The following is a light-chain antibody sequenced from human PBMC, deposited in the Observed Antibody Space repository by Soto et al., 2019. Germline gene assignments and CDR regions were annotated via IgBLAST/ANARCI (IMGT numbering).Light chain of an antibody. CDR3: QQRSNWPPKYT. J-gene: IGKJ2*01. CDR2: DVS. V-gene: IGKV3-15*01. Sequence: EIVMTQSPATLSVSPGSRATLSCRAGQGVTTNFAWYQQKSGQSPRLLIYDVSIRATGVPARFSATGSETDFTLTISGLQSEDSAVYYCQQRSNWPPKYTFGQGTKVDIK. CDR1: QGVTTN.